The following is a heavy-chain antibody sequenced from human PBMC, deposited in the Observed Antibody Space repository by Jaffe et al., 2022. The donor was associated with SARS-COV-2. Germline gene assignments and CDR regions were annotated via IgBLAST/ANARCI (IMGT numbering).Heavy chain of an antibody. J-gene: IGHJ6*03. CDR2: MNPNSGNT. CDR3: ARGRERNIAAAGTVYYYYYMDV. D-gene: IGHD6-13*01. V-gene: IGHV1-8*01. Sequence: QVQLVQSGAEVKKPGASVKVSCKASGYTFTSYDINWVRQATGQGLEWMGWMNPNSGNTGYAQKFQGRVTMTRNTSISTAYMELSSLRSEDTAVYYCARGRERNIAAAGTVYYYYYMDVWGKGTTVTVSS. CDR1: GYTFTSYD.